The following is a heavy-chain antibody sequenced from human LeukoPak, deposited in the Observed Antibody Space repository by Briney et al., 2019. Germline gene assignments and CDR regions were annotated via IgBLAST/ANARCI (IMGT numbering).Heavy chain of an antibody. Sequence: GGSLRLSCVASGFPFSSYWMTWVRQAPGKGLEWVANIKQDGSKKSYVASVKGRFTISRDNAKNSLYLQMNSLRAEDTAIYYCTRVGYIDEGIDYWGQGTLVTVSS. CDR1: GFPFSSYW. V-gene: IGHV3-7*04. CDR2: IKQDGSKK. CDR3: TRVGYIDEGIDY. J-gene: IGHJ4*02. D-gene: IGHD5-24*01.